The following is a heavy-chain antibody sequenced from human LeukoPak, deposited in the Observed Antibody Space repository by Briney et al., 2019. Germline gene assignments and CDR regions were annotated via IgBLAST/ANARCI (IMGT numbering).Heavy chain of an antibody. V-gene: IGHV3-53*01. J-gene: IGHJ4*02. CDR1: GFTVNGNY. D-gene: IGHD6-13*01. Sequence: AGGSLRLSCAASGFTVNGNYLSWVRQAPGKGLEWVSTLYNTGNTYYTNSVMARFSISRDNSKNTLFLQMNSLRAEDTAVYYCARLTADGRLYFVDWGPGTLVTVSS. CDR3: ARLTADGRLYFVD. CDR2: LYNTGNT.